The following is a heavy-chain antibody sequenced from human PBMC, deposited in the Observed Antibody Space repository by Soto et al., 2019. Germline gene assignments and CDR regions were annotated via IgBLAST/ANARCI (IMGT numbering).Heavy chain of an antibody. CDR3: ANPFDVRWNSAFDY. D-gene: IGHD1-7*01. CDR2: ISGSGGST. CDR1: GFTFSSYA. Sequence: GGSLRLSCAASGFTFSSYAMSWVRQAPGKGLEWVSAISGSGGSTYYADSVKGRFTISRDNSKNTLYLQMNSLRAEDTAVYYCANPFDVRWNSAFDYWGQGTLVTVSS. V-gene: IGHV3-23*01. J-gene: IGHJ4*02.